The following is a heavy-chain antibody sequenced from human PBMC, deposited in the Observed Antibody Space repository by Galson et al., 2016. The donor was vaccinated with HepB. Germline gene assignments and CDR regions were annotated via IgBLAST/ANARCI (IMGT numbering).Heavy chain of an antibody. J-gene: IGHJ6*02. V-gene: IGHV3-74*01. D-gene: IGHD4-17*01. CDR2: INSYGSDT. CDR3: ARPRGSLTTAWGMDV. CDR1: GFSFSNYW. Sequence: SLRLSCAASGFSFSNYWMHWVRQAPGKGLAWVSRINSYGSDTNYADSVKGRFTIPRDNAKNTLYLQMESLRAEDTAVYYCARPRGSLTTAWGMDVWGQGTTVTVSS.